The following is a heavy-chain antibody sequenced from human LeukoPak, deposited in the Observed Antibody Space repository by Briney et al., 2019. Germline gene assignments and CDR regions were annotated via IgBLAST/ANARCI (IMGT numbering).Heavy chain of an antibody. CDR3: ARTSVSEWAVAIRFFDY. D-gene: IGHD6-19*01. V-gene: IGHV4-34*01. Sequence: AETLSLTCAVYGGSFSGYYWSWIRQPPGKGLEWIGEINHSGSTNYNPSLKSRVTISVDTSKNQFSLKLSSVTAADTAVYYCARTSVSEWAVAIRFFDYWGQGTLVTVSS. J-gene: IGHJ4*02. CDR1: GGSFSGYY. CDR2: INHSGST.